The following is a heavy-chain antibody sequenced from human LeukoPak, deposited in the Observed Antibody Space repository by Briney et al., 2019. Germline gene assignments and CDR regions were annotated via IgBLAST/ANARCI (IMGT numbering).Heavy chain of an antibody. CDR1: GFTFSNYG. V-gene: IGHV3-33*01. CDR3: ARPAYTAAYDL. Sequence: GGSLRLSCAASGFTFSNYGMHWVRQAPGKGLEWVSVISFDGSAKYYADSVKGRFTISRDNAKNSLYLQMNSLRAEDTAVYYCARPAYTAAYDLWGQGTMVTVSS. D-gene: IGHD3-16*01. J-gene: IGHJ3*01. CDR2: ISFDGSAK.